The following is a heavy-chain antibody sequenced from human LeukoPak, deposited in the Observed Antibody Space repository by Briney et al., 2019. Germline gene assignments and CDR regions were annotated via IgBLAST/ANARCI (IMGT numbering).Heavy chain of an antibody. V-gene: IGHV4-4*02. CDR2: VHLDGRT. J-gene: IGHJ4*02. Sequence: SETLSLTCGVSGGSVTSTNWWTWVRQPPGKGLEWIGEVHLDGRTNYNPSLKSRLTMSVDLSENHISLKLTSVTAADTAVYYCAREGGFYRPLDYSGQGTLLTVSS. CDR3: AREGGFYRPLDY. CDR1: GGSVTSTNW. D-gene: IGHD3-3*01.